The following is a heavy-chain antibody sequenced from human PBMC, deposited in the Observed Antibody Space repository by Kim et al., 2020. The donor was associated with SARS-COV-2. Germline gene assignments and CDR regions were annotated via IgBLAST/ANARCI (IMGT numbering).Heavy chain of an antibody. CDR3: ARSWGGSLQLGY. D-gene: IGHD1-26*01. Sequence: SETLSLTCAVYGGSFSGYYWSWIRQPPGKGLEWIGEINHSGSTNYNPSLKSRVTISVDTSKNQFSLKLSSVTAADTAVYYCARSWGGSLQLGYWGQGTLVTVSS. CDR2: INHSGST. V-gene: IGHV4-34*01. J-gene: IGHJ4*02. CDR1: GGSFSGYY.